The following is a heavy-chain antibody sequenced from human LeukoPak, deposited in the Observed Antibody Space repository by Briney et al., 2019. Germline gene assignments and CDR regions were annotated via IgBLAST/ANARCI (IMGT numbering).Heavy chain of an antibody. CDR2: ISSSSSTI. J-gene: IGHJ4*02. CDR1: GFTFSSYS. V-gene: IGHV3-48*04. D-gene: IGHD5-18*01. CDR3: ARDLSGVTGYTYGRGIDY. Sequence: GGSLRLSCAATGFTFSSYSMNWVRQAPGKGLEWVSYISSSSSTIYYADSVKGRFTISRDNAKTSLYLQMNSLRAEDTAVYYCARDLSGVTGYTYGRGIDYWGQGTLVTVSS.